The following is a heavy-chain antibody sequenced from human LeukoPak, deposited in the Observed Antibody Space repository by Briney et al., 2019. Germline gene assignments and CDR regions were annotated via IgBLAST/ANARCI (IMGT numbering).Heavy chain of an antibody. CDR3: ARDPGSSSFDY. D-gene: IGHD6-13*01. CDR2: IDRDGSVK. J-gene: IGHJ4*02. Sequence: GGSLRLSRAASGFTFSNYWMTWVRQTPGKGLEFVANIDRDGSVKNYVGSVKGRFTISRDNAENSLYLQMNSLRADDTAMYYCARDPGSSSFDYWGQGSLVTVSS. CDR1: GFTFSNYW. V-gene: IGHV3-7*01.